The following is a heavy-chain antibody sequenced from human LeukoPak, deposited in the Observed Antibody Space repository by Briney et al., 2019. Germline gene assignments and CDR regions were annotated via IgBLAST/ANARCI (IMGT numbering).Heavy chain of an antibody. Sequence: GGSLRLSCAASGFTFSIYAMSWVRQAPGKGLEWVSVINSNGGTAFYADSVKGRFTISRDNSRNTVSLHMKSLRVDDTAIYFCMRDRGSGWYYMDRWGQGTLVTVAS. CDR1: GFTFSIYA. J-gene: IGHJ4*02. CDR3: MRDRGSGWYYMDR. V-gene: IGHV3-23*01. CDR2: INSNGGTA. D-gene: IGHD6-19*01.